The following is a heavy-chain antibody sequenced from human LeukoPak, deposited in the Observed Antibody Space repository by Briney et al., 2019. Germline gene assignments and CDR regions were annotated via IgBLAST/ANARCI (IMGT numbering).Heavy chain of an antibody. CDR3: AKEGRSLQTY. CDR2: IKEDGTET. V-gene: IGHV3-7*03. Sequence: GGSLRLSCAASGFMFSSNWMSWVRLAPGKGLEWVANIKEDGTETYYVDSVKGRFTISRDNAKNSLYLQMDSLRVEDTAVYYCAKEGRSLQTYWGQGTLVTVSS. D-gene: IGHD5-24*01. CDR1: GFMFSSNW. J-gene: IGHJ4*02.